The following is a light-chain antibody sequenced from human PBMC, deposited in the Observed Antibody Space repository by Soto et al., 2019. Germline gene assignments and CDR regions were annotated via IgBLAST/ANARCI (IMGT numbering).Light chain of an antibody. V-gene: IGLV1-44*01. J-gene: IGLJ3*02. CDR3: AAWDDSLSGWV. CDR1: SSKIGGNA. CDR2: SNN. Sequence: QSVLTQPPSASWTPGQRVTISCSGSSSKIGGNAVNWYQQLPGTAPKLLICSNNQRPSGVPDRFSGSKSGTSASLAISGLQSEDEANYYCAAWDDSLSGWVFGGGTKVTVL.